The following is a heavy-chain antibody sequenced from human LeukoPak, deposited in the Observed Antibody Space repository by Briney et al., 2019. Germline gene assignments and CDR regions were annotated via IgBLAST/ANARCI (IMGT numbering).Heavy chain of an antibody. CDR1: GFTFSSYE. J-gene: IGHJ5*02. V-gene: IGHV3-48*03. CDR2: ISVDGSSI. Sequence: GGSLRLSCAASGFTFSSYEMNWVRQAPGKGLEWVSYISVDGSSIYYTDSVKGRFTISRDNARNSLYLHMNSLRAEDTAVYYCARDRSSGWYLTPGFDPWGQGTLVTVSS. CDR3: ARDRSSGWYLTPGFDP. D-gene: IGHD6-19*01.